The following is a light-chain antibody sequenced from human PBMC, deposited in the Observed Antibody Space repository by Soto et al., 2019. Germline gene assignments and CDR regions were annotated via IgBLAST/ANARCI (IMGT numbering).Light chain of an antibody. J-gene: IGKJ2*01. CDR2: AAS. CDR3: QQYYSYPPT. Sequence: AIRMTQSPSSLSASTGDRVTITCRASQGISSYLAWYQQKPGKAPKLLIYAASTLQSGVPSRFSGSGSGTDFTHTISCLQSEDFATYYCQQYYSYPPTSGHGTKLEIK. CDR1: QGISSY. V-gene: IGKV1-8*01.